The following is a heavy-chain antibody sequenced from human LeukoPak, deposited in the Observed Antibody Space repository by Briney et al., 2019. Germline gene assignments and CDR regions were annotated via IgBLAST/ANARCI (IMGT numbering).Heavy chain of an antibody. Sequence: GGSLRLSCAASGFTSSSYAMSWVRQAPGKGLEWVSAISGSGGSTYYADSVKGRFTISRDNSKNTLYLQMNSLRAEDTAVYYCAKIGRFRLEVDYWGQGTLVTVSS. J-gene: IGHJ4*02. CDR1: GFTSSSYA. CDR2: ISGSGGST. D-gene: IGHD3-10*01. CDR3: AKIGRFRLEVDY. V-gene: IGHV3-23*01.